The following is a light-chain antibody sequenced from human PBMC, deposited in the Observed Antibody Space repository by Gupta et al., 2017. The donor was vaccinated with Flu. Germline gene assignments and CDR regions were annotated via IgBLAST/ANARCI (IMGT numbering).Light chain of an antibody. V-gene: IGKV1D-8*01. CDR2: GAS. Sequence: RMPQSQLLLLAFKGDRVTIRCRTSQGISSYLAWFQQKPGKAPGLLIYGASSLQSGVPSRFSGSGSGTDFTLTISCLQSEDFATYYCQQAYSFPRTFGQGTKVEIK. CDR1: QGISSY. CDR3: QQAYSFPRT. J-gene: IGKJ1*01.